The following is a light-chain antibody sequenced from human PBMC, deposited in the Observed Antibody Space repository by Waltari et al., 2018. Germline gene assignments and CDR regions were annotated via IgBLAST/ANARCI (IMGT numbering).Light chain of an antibody. V-gene: IGLV1-40*01. CDR2: AKT. CDR1: SSNIGAGFE. Sequence: QSVLTQPPSVSGAPGQRVTISCSGSSSNIGAGFEVPWYQQLPGTAPKLLIYAKTKRPSGVPDRFSGSKSGTSASLAITGLQAEDEADYYCQSYDSSLSVVFGGGTKLTVL. J-gene: IGLJ2*01. CDR3: QSYDSSLSVV.